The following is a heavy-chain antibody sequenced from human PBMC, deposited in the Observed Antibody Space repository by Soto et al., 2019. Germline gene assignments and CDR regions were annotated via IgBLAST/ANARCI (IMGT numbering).Heavy chain of an antibody. Sequence: QVQLVESGGGVVQPGRSLRLSCAASGFTFNNYAMHWVRQAPGKGLEWVAFISYDGSGKYYADSVTGRFTISRDNSRNTLYLQMNSLRAEDTAVYYCARGDGYIYGNTFDSWGQGTLVSVSS. CDR2: ISYDGSGK. D-gene: IGHD5-18*01. CDR3: ARGDGYIYGNTFDS. CDR1: GFTFNNYA. V-gene: IGHV3-30-3*01. J-gene: IGHJ4*02.